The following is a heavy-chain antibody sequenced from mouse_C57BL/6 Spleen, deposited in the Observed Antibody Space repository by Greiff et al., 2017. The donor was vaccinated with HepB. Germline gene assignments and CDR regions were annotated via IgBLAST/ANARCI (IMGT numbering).Heavy chain of an antibody. Sequence: QVQLKQPGAELVRPGSSVKLSCKASGYTFTSYWMHWVKQRPIQGLEWIGNIDPSDSETHYNQKFKDKATLTVDKSSSTAYMQLSSLTSEDSAVYYCARNDGYLPFAYWGQGTLVTVSA. CDR1: GYTFTSYW. J-gene: IGHJ3*01. D-gene: IGHD2-3*01. CDR3: ARNDGYLPFAY. CDR2: IDPSDSET. V-gene: IGHV1-52*01.